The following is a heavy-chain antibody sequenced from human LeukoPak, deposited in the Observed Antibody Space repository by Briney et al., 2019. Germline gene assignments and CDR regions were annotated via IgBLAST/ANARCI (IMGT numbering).Heavy chain of an antibody. CDR2: FDPVDGET. J-gene: IGHJ4*02. CDR3: ATAFPGIAVSGAYFDY. V-gene: IGHV1-24*01. CDR1: GYTLTELS. D-gene: IGHD6-19*01. Sequence: ASVKVSCKVSGYTLTELSMHWVRQAPGKGLEWMGGFDPVDGETIYAQKFQGRVTMTEDTSTDTAYMELSSLRSEDTAVYYCATAFPGIAVSGAYFDYWGQGTLVTVSS.